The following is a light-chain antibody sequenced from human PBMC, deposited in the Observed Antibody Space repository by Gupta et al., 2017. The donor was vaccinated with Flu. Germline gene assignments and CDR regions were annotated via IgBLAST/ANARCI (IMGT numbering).Light chain of an antibody. J-gene: IGKJ4*01. V-gene: IGKV4-1*01. CDR3: QQYYDVPFT. CDR2: WAT. Sequence: SLGGGATLNYKSSHSVLSDPTEKDYLSWYQQKPGQPPKLLISWATTRESGVPDRFSASGSGTDFTLAVASLQAEDVAVYYCQQYYDVPFTFGGGTKVEIK. CDR1: HSVLSDPTEKDY.